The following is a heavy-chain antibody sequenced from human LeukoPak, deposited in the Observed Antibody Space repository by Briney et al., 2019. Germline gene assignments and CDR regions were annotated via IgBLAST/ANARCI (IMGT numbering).Heavy chain of an antibody. CDR1: GFIFSSYA. CDR2: ISGSGGST. D-gene: IGHD1/OR15-1a*01. V-gene: IGHV3-23*01. Sequence: GGSLRPSCAASGFIFSSYAMSWVRQAPGKGLEWVSAISGSGGSTYYADSVKGRFTISRDNSKNTLYLQMNSLRAEDTAVYYCAKGGRWNTVGGFDYWGQGTLVTVSS. J-gene: IGHJ4*02. CDR3: AKGGRWNTVGGFDY.